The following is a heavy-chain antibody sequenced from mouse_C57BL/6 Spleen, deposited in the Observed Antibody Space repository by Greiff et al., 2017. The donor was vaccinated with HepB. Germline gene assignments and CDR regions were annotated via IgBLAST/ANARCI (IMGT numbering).Heavy chain of an antibody. D-gene: IGHD1-1*01. J-gene: IGHJ2*01. Sequence: EVQLQQSGPELVKPGASVKISCKASGYSFTGYYMNWVKQSPEKSLEWIGEINPSTGGTTYNQKFKAKATLTVDKSSSTAYMQLKSLTSEDSAVYYCAIYYYGSSYYFDYWGQGTTLTVSS. CDR2: INPSTGGT. CDR1: GYSFTGYY. V-gene: IGHV1-42*01. CDR3: AIYYYGSSYYFDY.